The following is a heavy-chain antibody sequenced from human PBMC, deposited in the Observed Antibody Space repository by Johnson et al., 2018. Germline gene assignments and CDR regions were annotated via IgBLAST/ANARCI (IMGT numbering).Heavy chain of an antibody. J-gene: IGHJ3*02. D-gene: IGHD3-22*01. Sequence: QVQLQESGPGLVKPSETMSLTCPVSGCSISSSSYYWGWIRQHPGKGLEWIGSISYSGRTYYNPSLKRRVTISVDKSKNQFSMKVNSCTAAAPAGYYSAGGEGVVNAFDIWGQWTMVTVSS. CDR3: AGGEGVVNAFDI. V-gene: IGHV4-39*07. CDR1: GCSISSSSYY. CDR2: ISYSGRT.